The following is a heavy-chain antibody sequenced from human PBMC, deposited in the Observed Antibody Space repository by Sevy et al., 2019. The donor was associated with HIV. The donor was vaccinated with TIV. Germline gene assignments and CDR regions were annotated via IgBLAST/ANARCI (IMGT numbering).Heavy chain of an antibody. V-gene: IGHV1-8*02. CDR2: MSTDTGNT. Sequence: ASVKVSCEASGFNFRSYDIYWVRQAPGQRLEWMGWMSTDTGNTGCAQKFQGRVTMTRNSSISTAYMELSNLRSEDTAVYYCARVSGWHLRYGLDVWGQGTTVTVSS. CDR3: ARVSGWHLRYGLDV. CDR1: GFNFRSYD. D-gene: IGHD6-19*01. J-gene: IGHJ6*02.